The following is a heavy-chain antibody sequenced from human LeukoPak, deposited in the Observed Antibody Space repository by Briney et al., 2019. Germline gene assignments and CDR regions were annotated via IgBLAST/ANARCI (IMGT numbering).Heavy chain of an antibody. V-gene: IGHV1-2*02. CDR2: INPNSGGT. CDR1: GYTFTGYY. CDR3: ARSYSGSYFNWFDP. J-gene: IGHJ5*02. D-gene: IGHD1-26*01. Sequence: VASVKVSCKASGYTFTGYYMHWVRQAPGQGLEWMGWINPNSGGTNYAQKFQGRVTMTRDTSISTAYMELSRLRSDDTAVYYCARSYSGSYFNWFDPWGQGTLVTVSS.